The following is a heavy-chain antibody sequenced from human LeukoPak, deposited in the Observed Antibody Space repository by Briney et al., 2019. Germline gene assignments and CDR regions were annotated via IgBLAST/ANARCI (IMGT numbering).Heavy chain of an antibody. Sequence: GGSLRLSCAASGFTFSSYAMNWVRQAPGKGLEWVSGISTSGSSTCYADSVKGRFTISRDNAKNSLYLQMNSLRAEDTAVYYCARRGDGYNSDKPDFDYWGQGTLVTVSS. CDR3: ARRGDGYNSDKPDFDY. D-gene: IGHD5-24*01. V-gene: IGHV3-21*01. CDR1: GFTFSSYA. J-gene: IGHJ4*02. CDR2: ISTSGSST.